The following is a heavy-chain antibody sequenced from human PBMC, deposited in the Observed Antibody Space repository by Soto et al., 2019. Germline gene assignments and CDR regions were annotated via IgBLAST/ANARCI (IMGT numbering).Heavy chain of an antibody. V-gene: IGHV3-23*01. J-gene: IGHJ5*01. CDR1: GFTFSSYA. Sequence: EVQLLESGGGLVQPGGSLRLSCAASGFTFSSYAMSWVRQAPGKGLEWVSGISGSGVSTYYADSVKGRFTISRDNSNSTLYLQMNSLRSEDTAVYYCAKDRERIATRSIDSWGQGTLVTVSS. CDR2: ISGSGVST. CDR3: AKDRERIATRSIDS. D-gene: IGHD6-6*01.